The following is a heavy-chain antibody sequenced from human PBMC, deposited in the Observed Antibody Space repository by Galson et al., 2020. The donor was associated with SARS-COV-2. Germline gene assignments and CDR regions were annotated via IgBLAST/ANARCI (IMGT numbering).Heavy chain of an antibody. CDR3: ASPSKGYCSSTSCYMNYDYYMDV. CDR1: GYTFTSYY. V-gene: IGHV1-46*01. D-gene: IGHD2-2*02. J-gene: IGHJ6*03. Sequence: ASVKVSCKASGYTFTSYYMHWVRQAPGQGLEWMGIINPSGGSTSYAQKFQGRVTMTRDTSTSTVYMELSSLRSEDTAVYYCASPSKGYCSSTSCYMNYDYYMDVWGKGTTVTVSS. CDR2: INPSGGST.